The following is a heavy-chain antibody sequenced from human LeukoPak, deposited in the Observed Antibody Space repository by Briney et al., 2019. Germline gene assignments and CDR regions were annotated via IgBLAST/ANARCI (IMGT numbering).Heavy chain of an antibody. CDR2: INSSGSNI. J-gene: IGHJ6*04. CDR3: AELGITMIGGV. D-gene: IGHD3-10*02. CDR1: GFTFSSYE. Sequence: GGSLRLSCAASGFTFSSYEVNWVRQAPGRGLEWVTYINSSGSNIYYAVCVAGRFTISRDNAKNSLYLQMNSLRAEVTAVYDCAELGITMIGGVWGKGTTVTISS. V-gene: IGHV3-48*03.